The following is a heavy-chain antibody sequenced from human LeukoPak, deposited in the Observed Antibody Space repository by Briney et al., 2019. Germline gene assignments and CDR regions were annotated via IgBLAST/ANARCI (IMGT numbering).Heavy chain of an antibody. CDR1: GFTFSSYK. CDR3: AKVKTTGNDAFDI. D-gene: IGHD4-17*01. V-gene: IGHV3-21*04. CDR2: ISSSSSYI. Sequence: GGSLRLSCAASGFTFSSYKMNWVRQAPGKGLEWVSSISSSSSYIYYADSVKGRFTISRDNSKNTLYLQMNSLRAEDTAVYYCAKVKTTGNDAFDIWGQGTMVTVSS. J-gene: IGHJ3*02.